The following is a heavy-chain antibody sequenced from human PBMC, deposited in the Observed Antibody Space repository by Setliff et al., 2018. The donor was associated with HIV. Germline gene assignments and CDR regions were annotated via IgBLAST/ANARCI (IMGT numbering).Heavy chain of an antibody. CDR1: GGSISSGDYY. Sequence: PSETLSLTCTVSGGSISSGDYYWTWIRQPAGKGLQWIGRIHTSGNTNYNPSLKSRVTISVDTSKSQFSLKLSSLTAADTAVYYCARDHLGGIADQDWFDPWGQGTLVTVSS. V-gene: IGHV4-61*02. D-gene: IGHD6-13*01. J-gene: IGHJ5*02. CDR2: IHTSGNT. CDR3: ARDHLGGIADQDWFDP.